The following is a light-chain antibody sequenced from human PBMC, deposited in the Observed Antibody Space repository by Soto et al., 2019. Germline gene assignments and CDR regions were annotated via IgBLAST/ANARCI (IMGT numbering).Light chain of an antibody. CDR3: ASYTSAGILI. J-gene: IGLJ2*01. CDR2: EVS. V-gene: IGLV2-14*01. CDR1: SSDVGGYNY. Sequence: QSALTQPASVSASPGQSITISCTGTSSDVGGYNYVSWYQQHPGKAPKLMMYEVSNRPSGVSFRFSASRSGNTASLTISGLQAEDEGDYYCASYTSAGILIFGGGTKLTVL.